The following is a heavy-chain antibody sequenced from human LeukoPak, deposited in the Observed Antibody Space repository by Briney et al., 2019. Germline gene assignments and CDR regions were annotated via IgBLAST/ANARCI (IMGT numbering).Heavy chain of an antibody. V-gene: IGHV3-21*01. CDR3: ARDQGYYDSSGYYLFYFDY. Sequence: PGGSLRLSCAASGFTFSSYSTNWVRQAPGKGLEWVSTISSSSTYIYYADSVKGRFTISRDNAKNSLYLQMNSLRAEDTAVYYCARDQGYYDSSGYYLFYFDYWGQGTLVTVSS. CDR2: ISSSSTYI. CDR1: GFTFSSYS. J-gene: IGHJ4*02. D-gene: IGHD3-22*01.